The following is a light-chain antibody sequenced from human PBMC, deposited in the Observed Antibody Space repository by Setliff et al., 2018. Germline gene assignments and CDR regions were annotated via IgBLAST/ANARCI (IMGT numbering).Light chain of an antibody. CDR3: LSYAGSGTYV. Sequence: SVLTQPASASGSPGQSITISCTGTSSDVGSYNLVSWYQQHPGKAPKILIYQVNQRPSGVSDRFSGSKSGNTASLTISGLQAEDEADYYCLSYAGSGTYVFGSGTKVTVL. V-gene: IGLV2-23*02. CDR2: QVN. J-gene: IGLJ1*01. CDR1: SSDVGSYNL.